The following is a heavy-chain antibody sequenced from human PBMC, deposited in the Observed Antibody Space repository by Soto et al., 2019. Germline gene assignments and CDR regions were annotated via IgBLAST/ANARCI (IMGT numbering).Heavy chain of an antibody. CDR2: TYWDDDD. CDR1: GFSLSSRAVG. Sequence: QITLKESGPTLVKPTQTLTLTCTFSGFSLSSRAVGVGWIRQPPGKTLEWLAFTYWDDDDHYSPSLMSRLTITKDTSKNQVVLTMTNIDPVDTATYYCAHGSGWLFDYWGQGTLVTVSS. J-gene: IGHJ4*02. CDR3: AHGSGWLFDY. D-gene: IGHD6-19*01. V-gene: IGHV2-5*02.